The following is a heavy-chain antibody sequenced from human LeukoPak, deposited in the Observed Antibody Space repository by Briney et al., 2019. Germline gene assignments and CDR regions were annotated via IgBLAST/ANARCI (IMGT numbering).Heavy chain of an antibody. CDR2: IYHSGST. Sequence: PSETLSLTCTVSGYSISSGYYWGWIRQPPGEGLEWIGIIYHSGSTYYNPSLKSRVTISVDTCKNQFSLKLSSVTAADTAVYYCAGTILGATSYDYWGQGTLVTVSS. V-gene: IGHV4-38-2*02. CDR1: GYSISSGYY. D-gene: IGHD1-26*01. CDR3: AGTILGATSYDY. J-gene: IGHJ4*02.